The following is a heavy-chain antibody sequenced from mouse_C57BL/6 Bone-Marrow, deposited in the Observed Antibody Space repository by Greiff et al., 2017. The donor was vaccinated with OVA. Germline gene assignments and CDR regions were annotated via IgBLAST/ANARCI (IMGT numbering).Heavy chain of an antibody. V-gene: IGHV1-78*01. D-gene: IGHD1-1*01. J-gene: IGHJ4*01. CDR1: GYTFTDHT. Sequence: VKLKESDAELVKPGASVKISCKVSGYTFTDHTIHWMKQRPEQGLEWIGYIYPRDGSTKYNEKFKGKATLTADKSSSTAYMQLNSLTSEDSAVYFCARNPTTVDEGDAMDYWGQGTSVTVSS. CDR3: ARNPTTVDEGDAMDY. CDR2: IYPRDGST.